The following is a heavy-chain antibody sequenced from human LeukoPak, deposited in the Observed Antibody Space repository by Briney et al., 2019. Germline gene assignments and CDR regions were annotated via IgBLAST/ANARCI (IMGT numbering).Heavy chain of an antibody. D-gene: IGHD1-26*01. CDR3: ARGSTGSFGP. Sequence: PSETLSLTCSVSGGSISSSTYYWGWIRQPPGKGLEWIGYIYDDGSTDCNPSLKSRVTMSVDTSKNLFSLKLTSVTAADTAVYYCARGSTGSFGPWGQGTLVTVSS. CDR1: GGSISSSTYY. CDR2: IYDDGST. J-gene: IGHJ5*02. V-gene: IGHV4-61*05.